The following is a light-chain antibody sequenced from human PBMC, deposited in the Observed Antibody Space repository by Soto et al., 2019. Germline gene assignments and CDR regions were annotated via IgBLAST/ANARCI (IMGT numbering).Light chain of an antibody. J-gene: IGLJ1*01. CDR3: CSYATSSFV. V-gene: IGLV2-23*02. CDR2: EVS. CDR1: TSDVGGYNL. Sequence: QSVLTQPACVSVSPGQSITISCIGTTSDVGGYNLVSWYQQHPDKAPKLLIYEVSQRPSGVSSRFSGSKSGNTATLTISGVQPEDEADYFCCSYATSSFVFGTGTKVTVL.